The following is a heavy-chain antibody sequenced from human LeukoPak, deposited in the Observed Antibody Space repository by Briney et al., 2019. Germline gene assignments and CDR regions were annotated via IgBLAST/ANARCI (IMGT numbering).Heavy chain of an antibody. J-gene: IGHJ5*02. Sequence: GGSLRLSCAASGFIVRSNYMSWVRQAPGKGLEWVSRINSDGSRTSYADSVKGRFTISRDNAKNTLYLQMNSLRAEDTAVYYCARPGYGSSTWFDPWGQGTLVTVSS. D-gene: IGHD3-10*01. V-gene: IGHV3-74*01. CDR2: INSDGSRT. CDR3: ARPGYGSSTWFDP. CDR1: GFIVRSNY.